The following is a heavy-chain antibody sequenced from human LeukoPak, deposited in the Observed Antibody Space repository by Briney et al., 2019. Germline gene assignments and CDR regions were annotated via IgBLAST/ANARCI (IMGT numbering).Heavy chain of an antibody. CDR2: VYYSGST. Sequence: PSETLSLTCTVSGVSITGYYWSWIRQPPGKGLAWIGYVYYSGSTDNNPSLKSRVTISVDTSKNQFSLKLSSVTAADTAVYYCARGRSGYNWAFDIWGQGKMVTVSS. CDR1: GVSITGYY. D-gene: IGHD5-24*01. CDR3: ARGRSGYNWAFDI. J-gene: IGHJ3*02. V-gene: IGHV4-59*01.